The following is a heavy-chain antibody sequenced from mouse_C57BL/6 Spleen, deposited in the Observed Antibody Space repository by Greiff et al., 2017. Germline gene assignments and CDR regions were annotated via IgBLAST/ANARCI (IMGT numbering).Heavy chain of an antibody. CDR2: IRLKSDNYAT. CDR3: TGGSSSDY. Sequence: EVQGVESGGGLVQPGGSMKLSCVASGFTFSNYWMNWVRQSPEKGLEWVAQIRLKSDNYATHYAESVKGRFTISRDDSKSSVYLQMNNLRAEDTGIYYCTGGSSSDYWGQGTTLTVSS. J-gene: IGHJ2*01. V-gene: IGHV6-3*01. D-gene: IGHD1-1*01. CDR1: GFTFSNYW.